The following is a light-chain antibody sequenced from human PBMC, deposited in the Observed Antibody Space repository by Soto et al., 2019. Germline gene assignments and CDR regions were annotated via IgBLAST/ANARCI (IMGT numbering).Light chain of an antibody. CDR3: HVWDSNSDHREV. V-gene: IGLV3-21*02. J-gene: IGLJ1*01. CDR2: DDT. CDR1: NIGYKS. Sequence: SYELTQPPSVSVAPGQTARITCGGNNIGYKSLHWYQQKPGQAPVVVVYDDTDRPSGIPERFSGSNSGNTATLTISRVEAGDEADYFCHVWDSNSDHREVFGNGTKVTVL.